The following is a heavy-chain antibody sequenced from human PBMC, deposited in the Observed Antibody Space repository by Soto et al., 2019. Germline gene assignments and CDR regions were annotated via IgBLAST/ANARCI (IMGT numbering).Heavy chain of an antibody. CDR1: GSSISSYY. D-gene: IGHD3-16*01. J-gene: IGHJ6*03. Sequence: SETLSLTCTVSGSSISSYYWSWIRQPPGKGLEWIGYIYYSGSTNYNPSLKSRVTISVDTSKNQFSLKLSSVTAADTAVYYCAGWVLRFYYYYSLDVWGKGTTVTASS. CDR3: AGWVLRFYYYYSLDV. CDR2: IYYSGST. V-gene: IGHV4-59*01.